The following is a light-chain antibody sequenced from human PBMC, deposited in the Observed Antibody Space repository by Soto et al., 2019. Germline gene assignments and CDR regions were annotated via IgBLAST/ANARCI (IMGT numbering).Light chain of an antibody. CDR2: DVS. J-gene: IGLJ2*01. Sequence: QSALTQPRSVSGSPGQSVTISCTGTSSDVGGDKYVSWYQQHPGKAPKLMIYDVSKRPSGVPDRFSGSKSGNTGSLTSSGLQAEDEAHYYCCSYAGSYIFVVFGGGTKLTVL. CDR3: CSYAGSYIFVV. CDR1: SSDVGGDKY. V-gene: IGLV2-11*01.